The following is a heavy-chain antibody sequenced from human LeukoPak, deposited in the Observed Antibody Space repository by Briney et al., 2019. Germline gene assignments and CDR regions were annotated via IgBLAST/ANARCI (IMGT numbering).Heavy chain of an antibody. V-gene: IGHV1-69*13. CDR1: GGTFSSYA. Sequence: SVKVSCKASGGTFSSYAISWVRQAPGQGLEWMGGIIPIFGTANYAQKFQGRVTITADESTSTAYMELSSLRSEDTAVYYCARAYYYDSSGYYPPDYWGQGTLVTVSS. CDR2: IIPIFGTA. CDR3: ARAYYYDSSGYYPPDY. D-gene: IGHD3-22*01. J-gene: IGHJ4*02.